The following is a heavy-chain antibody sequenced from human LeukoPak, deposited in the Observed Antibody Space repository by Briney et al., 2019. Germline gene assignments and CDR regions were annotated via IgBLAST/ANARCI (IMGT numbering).Heavy chain of an antibody. CDR1: GYTFTTYA. CDR2: INPNSGGT. V-gene: IGHV1-2*06. D-gene: IGHD3-3*01. J-gene: IGHJ6*02. CDR3: ASEGARNYYDFWSGYYTSRSYYYYYGMDV. Sequence: ASVKVSCKASGYTFTTYAMNWVRQAPGQGLEWMGRINPNSGGTNYAQKFQGRVTMTRDTSISTAYMELSRLRSDDTAVYYCASEGARNYYDFWSGYYTSRSYYYYYGMDVWGQGTTVTVSS.